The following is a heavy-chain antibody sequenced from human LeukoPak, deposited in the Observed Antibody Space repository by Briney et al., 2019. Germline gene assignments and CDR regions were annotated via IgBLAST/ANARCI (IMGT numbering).Heavy chain of an antibody. D-gene: IGHD6-13*01. CDR1: GGSISSYY. Sequence: SETLSLTCTVSGGSISSYYWSWIRQPPGKGLEWIGYIYYSGSTNYNPSLKSRVTISVDTSKNQFSLKLSSVTAADTAVYYCARYNSLYRYSSSWSFDYWGQGTLVTVSS. J-gene: IGHJ4*02. CDR2: IYYSGST. CDR3: ARYNSLYRYSSSWSFDY. V-gene: IGHV4-59*01.